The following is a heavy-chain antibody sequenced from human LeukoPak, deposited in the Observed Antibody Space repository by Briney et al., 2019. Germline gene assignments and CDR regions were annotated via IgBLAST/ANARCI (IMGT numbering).Heavy chain of an antibody. V-gene: IGHV3-23*01. Sequence: GGSLRLSCAASGFTFSSAWMSWVRQAPGKGLEWVSAISGSGGSTYYADSVKGRFTISRDNSKNTLYLQMNSLRAEDTAVYYCASLGNWLPFDYWGQGTLVTVSS. CDR1: GFTFSSAW. J-gene: IGHJ4*02. D-gene: IGHD1-1*01. CDR3: ASLGNWLPFDY. CDR2: ISGSGGST.